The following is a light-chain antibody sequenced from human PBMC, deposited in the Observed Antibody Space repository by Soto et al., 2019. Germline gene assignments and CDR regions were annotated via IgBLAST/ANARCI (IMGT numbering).Light chain of an antibody. CDR3: QQYDNSPLT. CDR2: GAS. Sequence: EIVLTQSPGTLSLSPGERATLSCRASQSVNSNYLAWYQQKPGQGPRLLMYGASSRATGIPDRFSGSESGTDFTLTISCQESEDYSVYYCQQYDNSPLTFGQGTKVDIK. J-gene: IGKJ1*01. V-gene: IGKV3-20*01. CDR1: QSVNSNY.